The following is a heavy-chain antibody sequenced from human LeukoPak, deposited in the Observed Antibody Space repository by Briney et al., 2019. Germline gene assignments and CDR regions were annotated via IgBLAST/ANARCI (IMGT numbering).Heavy chain of an antibody. Sequence: PGGSLRLSCAASGFTFGSYSMSWVRQAPGKGLEWVSYISSGTITILYAASVKGRFTISRDHSKNSLYLQMNSLTAEDTAMYYCVRGLPGVSSWYFDLWGRGTQVTVSS. D-gene: IGHD5/OR15-5a*01. J-gene: IGHJ2*01. V-gene: IGHV3-48*01. CDR1: GFTFGSYS. CDR3: VRGLPGVSSWYFDL. CDR2: ISSGTITI.